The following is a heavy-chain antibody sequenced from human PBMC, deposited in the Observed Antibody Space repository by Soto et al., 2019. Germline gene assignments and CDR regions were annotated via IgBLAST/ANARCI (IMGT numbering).Heavy chain of an antibody. CDR1: GFSLSTSGVT. D-gene: IGHD2-2*01. J-gene: IGHJ2*01. V-gene: IGHV2-5*01. Sequence: QITLKESGPTLVKPTQTLTLTCTFSGFSLSTSGVTVGWIRQPPGKALEWLALIYWNDDKRYSPSLKSRLTITHDTSKNQVVLTMTTMDPVDTSPYYCAHQYTFDQPHSSFDVLGRGTLVTVSS. CDR3: AHQYTFDQPHSSFDV. CDR2: IYWNDDK.